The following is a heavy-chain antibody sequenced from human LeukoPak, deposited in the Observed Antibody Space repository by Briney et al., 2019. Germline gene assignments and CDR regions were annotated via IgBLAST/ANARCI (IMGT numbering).Heavy chain of an antibody. CDR3: TKGIGGSGYYGVDY. V-gene: IGHV3-43*02. D-gene: IGHD3-3*01. CDR1: GFTFDDYA. J-gene: IGHJ4*02. Sequence: PGGSPRLSCAASGFTFDDYAMHWVRQAPGEGLEWVSLISGDGGDTYYADSVKGRFTISRDNSKNSLYLQMNSLRTEDTALYYCTKGIGGSGYYGVDYWGQGTLVTVFS. CDR2: ISGDGGDT.